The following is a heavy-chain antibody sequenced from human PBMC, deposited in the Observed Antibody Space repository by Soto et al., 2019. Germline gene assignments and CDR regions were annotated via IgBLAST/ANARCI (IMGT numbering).Heavy chain of an antibody. CDR3: ARATDDSSGSYYFDY. Sequence: PAETLSLTCAVSGYSIISGYYLVLIRHPPGKGLEWIGSIYHSGSTYYNPSLKSRVTISVDTSKNQFSLKLSSVTAADTAVYYCARATDDSSGSYYFDYWGQGTRVTVSS. V-gene: IGHV4-38-2*01. CDR1: GYSIISGYY. CDR2: IYHSGST. J-gene: IGHJ4*02. D-gene: IGHD3-22*01.